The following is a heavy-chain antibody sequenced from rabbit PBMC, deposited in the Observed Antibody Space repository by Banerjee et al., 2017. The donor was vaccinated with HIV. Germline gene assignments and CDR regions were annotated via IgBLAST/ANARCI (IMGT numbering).Heavy chain of an antibody. CDR3: AREDYSRVWGGWDL. D-gene: IGHD4-1*01. CDR1: GFSFSNGYV. Sequence: QEQLEESGGDLVKPEGSLTLTCTASGFSFSNGYVMCWVRQAPGKGLEWIACINTISVDTVYATWAKGRFTISSTSSATVTLQMAILTAADTATCLCAREDYSRVWGGWDLWGPGTLVTVS. CDR2: INTISVDT. V-gene: IGHV1S45*01. J-gene: IGHJ4*01.